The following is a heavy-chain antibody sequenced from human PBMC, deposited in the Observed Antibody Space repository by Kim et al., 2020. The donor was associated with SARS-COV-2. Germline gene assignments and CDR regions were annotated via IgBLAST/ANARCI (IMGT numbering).Heavy chain of an antibody. CDR1: GFTFSSYG. V-gene: IGHV3-30*18. D-gene: IGHD2-2*02. J-gene: IGHJ4*02. CDR3: AKDRGVVVVPAAIEFDY. Sequence: GGSLRLSCAASGFTFSSYGMHWARQAPGKGLEWVAVISYDGSNKYYADSVKGRFTISRDNSKNTLYLQMNSLRAEDTAVYYCAKDRGVVVVPAAIEFDYWGQGTLVTVSS. CDR2: ISYDGSNK.